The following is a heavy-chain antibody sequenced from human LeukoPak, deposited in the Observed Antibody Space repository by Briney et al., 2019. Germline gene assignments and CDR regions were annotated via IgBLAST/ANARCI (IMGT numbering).Heavy chain of an antibody. Sequence: PGGSLRLSCAASGFTFDDYAMHWVRQAPGKGLEWVSGISWNSGTIGYADSVKGRFTISRDNSKNTLYLQMNSLRAEDTAVYYCAKDLWDIVVVPAAILDYWGQGTLVTVSS. J-gene: IGHJ4*02. V-gene: IGHV3-9*01. CDR1: GFTFDDYA. D-gene: IGHD2-2*01. CDR2: ISWNSGTI. CDR3: AKDLWDIVVVPAAILDY.